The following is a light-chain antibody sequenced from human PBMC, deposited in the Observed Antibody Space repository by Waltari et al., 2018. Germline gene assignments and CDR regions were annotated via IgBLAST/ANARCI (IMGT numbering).Light chain of an antibody. V-gene: IGKV3-20*01. CDR2: GAS. CDR1: QSVSRS. J-gene: IGKJ1*01. CDR3: QHYVRLPAT. Sequence: IVLTQSPGTLSLSPGERATLSCRASQSVSRSLAWYQQKPGQAHKLLIYGASTRATGIPDRFTGSGSVTDFSLTISSLEPEDFAIYFCQHYVRLPATFGQETKVEIK.